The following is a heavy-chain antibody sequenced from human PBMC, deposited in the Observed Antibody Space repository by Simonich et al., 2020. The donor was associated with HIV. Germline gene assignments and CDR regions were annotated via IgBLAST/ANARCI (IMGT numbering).Heavy chain of an antibody. V-gene: IGHV4-38-2*01. CDR1: GYSISSGYC. D-gene: IGHD3-16*01. CDR3: ARNTATRGSNWYFDL. J-gene: IGHJ2*01. CDR2: IYHRWST. Sequence: QVQLQESGPGLVKPSETLSLTCAVSGYSISSGYCWGWIRQPPGKGLEWVGSIYHRWSTYYNPSLKSRVTISVDTSKNQFSLKLSSVTAADTAVYYCARNTATRGSNWYFDLWGRGTLVTVSS.